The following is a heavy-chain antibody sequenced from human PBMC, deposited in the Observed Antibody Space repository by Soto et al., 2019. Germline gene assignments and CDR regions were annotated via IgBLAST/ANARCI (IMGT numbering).Heavy chain of an antibody. D-gene: IGHD3-9*01. CDR2: IYHSGST. Sequence: SETLSLTCTVSGGSITSSEYYWSWIRQSPGKGLEWIAYIYHSGSTYYSPSLQSRVTISVDTSQNQFSLKLSSVTAADTAVYYYVTYRVGSGLNDCLGQGTLLTVSS. CDR1: GGSITSSEYY. V-gene: IGHV4-30-4*01. CDR3: VTYRVGSGLNDC. J-gene: IGHJ4*02.